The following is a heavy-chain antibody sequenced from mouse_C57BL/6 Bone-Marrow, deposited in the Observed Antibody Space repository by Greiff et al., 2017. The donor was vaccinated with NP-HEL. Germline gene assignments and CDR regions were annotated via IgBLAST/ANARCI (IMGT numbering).Heavy chain of an antibody. D-gene: IGHD1-1*01. CDR1: GYTFTSYW. CDR2: IDPSDSYT. CDR3: ARDYYGSIWYFDV. Sequence: QVQLQQPGAELVMPGASVKLSCKASGYTFTSYWMHWVKQRPGQGLEWIGEIDPSDSYTNYNQKFKGKSTLTVDKSSSTAYMQLCSLTSEDSAVYYCARDYYGSIWYFDVWGTGTTVTVSS. V-gene: IGHV1-69*01. J-gene: IGHJ1*03.